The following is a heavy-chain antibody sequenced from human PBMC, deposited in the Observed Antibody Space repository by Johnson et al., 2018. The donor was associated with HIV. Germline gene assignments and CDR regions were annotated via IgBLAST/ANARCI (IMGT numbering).Heavy chain of an antibody. CDR1: GFTFDDYG. CDR2: INWNGGST. Sequence: VQLVESGGGVVRPGGSLRLSCAASGFTFDDYGMSWVRQAPGKGLEWVSCINWNGGSTGYADSVKGRFSISRDNSKNTLYLQMNSLRAEDTAVYYCAKGGWGGENSDHYAFDIWGQGTMVIVSS. V-gene: IGHV3-20*04. CDR3: AKGGWGGENSDHYAFDI. J-gene: IGHJ3*02. D-gene: IGHD3-16*01.